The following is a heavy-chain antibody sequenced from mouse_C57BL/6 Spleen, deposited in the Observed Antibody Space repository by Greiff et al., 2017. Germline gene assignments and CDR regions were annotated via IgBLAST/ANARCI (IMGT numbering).Heavy chain of an antibody. J-gene: IGHJ4*01. Sequence: EVKLMESGGDLVKPGGSLKLSCAASGFTFSSYGMSWVRQTPDKRLEWVATISSGGSYTYYPDSVKGRFTISRDNAKNTLYLQMSSLKSEDTAMYYCARRDYAPDAMDYWGQGTSVTVSS. D-gene: IGHD1-1*01. V-gene: IGHV5-6*02. CDR2: ISSGGSYT. CDR3: ARRDYAPDAMDY. CDR1: GFTFSSYG.